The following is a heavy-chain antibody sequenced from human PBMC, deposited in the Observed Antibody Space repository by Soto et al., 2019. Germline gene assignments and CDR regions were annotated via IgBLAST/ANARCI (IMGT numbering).Heavy chain of an antibody. Sequence: QVQLVQSGAEVKKPGSSVKVSCKASGGTFSSYAISWVRQAHGQGLEWMGGIIPIFGTANYAQKFQGRVTITADETTSTAYMELSSLRSEDTAVYYCARDTLVGSSWYYQFDYWGQGTLVTVSS. J-gene: IGHJ4*02. CDR2: IIPIFGTA. D-gene: IGHD6-13*01. CDR1: GGTFSSYA. V-gene: IGHV1-69*01. CDR3: ARDTLVGSSWYYQFDY.